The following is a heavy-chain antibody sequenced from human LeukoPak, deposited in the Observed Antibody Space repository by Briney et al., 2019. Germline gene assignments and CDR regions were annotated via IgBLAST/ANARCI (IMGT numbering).Heavy chain of an antibody. CDR3: AKHSMGYSSSSGGLDY. V-gene: IGHV3-23*01. CDR2: ISGSGGST. CDR1: GFTFSSYA. Sequence: GGSLRLSCAASGFTFSSYAMSWVRQAPGKGLEWVSAISGSGGSTYYADSVKGRFTISRDNSKNTLYLQMNSLGAEDTAVYYCAKHSMGYSSSSGGLDYWGQGTLVTVSS. D-gene: IGHD6-6*01. J-gene: IGHJ4*02.